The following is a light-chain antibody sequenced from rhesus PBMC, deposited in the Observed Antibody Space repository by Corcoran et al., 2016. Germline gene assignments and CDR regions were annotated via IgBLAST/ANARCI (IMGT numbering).Light chain of an antibody. CDR1: QDISSW. V-gene: IGKV1-19*01. J-gene: IGKJ2*01. CDR2: YTS. CDR3: QQYDDLPYS. Sequence: DIQMTQSPSSLSASVGDKITITCHASQDISSWLAWYQQKPGKAPKPLIYYTSRLQSGVPSRFSSTGSWTDYTLTISSLQPEDFAIYYCQQYDDLPYSFGQGTRVEIK.